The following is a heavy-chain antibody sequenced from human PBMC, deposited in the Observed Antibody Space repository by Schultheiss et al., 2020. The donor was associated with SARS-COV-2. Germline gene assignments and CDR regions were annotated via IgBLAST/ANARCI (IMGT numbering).Heavy chain of an antibody. CDR2: ISYDGSNK. Sequence: GGSLRLSCAASGFTFSSYGMHWVRQAPGKGLEWVAVISYDGSNKYYADSVKGRFTISRDNAKNSLYLQMNSLRAEDTAVYYCARDGGIAAAGLGTFDYWGQGTLVTVSS. CDR1: GFTFSSYG. J-gene: IGHJ4*02. D-gene: IGHD6-13*01. CDR3: ARDGGIAAAGLGTFDY. V-gene: IGHV3-30*12.